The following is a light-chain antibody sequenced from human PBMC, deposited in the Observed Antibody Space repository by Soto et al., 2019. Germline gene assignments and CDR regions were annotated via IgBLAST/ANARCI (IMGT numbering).Light chain of an antibody. CDR3: AAWDDSLSGVV. CDR2: RNS. J-gene: IGLJ2*01. CDR1: SSNIGSNY. V-gene: IGLV1-47*01. Sequence: QSVLTQPPSASGTPGQRVTISCSGSSSNIGSNYVYWYQQLPGTVPQLLIYRNSERPSGVPDRFSGSKSGTSASLAISGLRSEDEADYYCAAWDDSLSGVVFGGGTMLTGL.